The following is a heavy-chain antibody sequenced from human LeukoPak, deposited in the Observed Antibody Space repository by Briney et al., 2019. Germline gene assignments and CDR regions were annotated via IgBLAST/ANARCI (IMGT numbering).Heavy chain of an antibody. CDR2: ISGSGGST. V-gene: IGHV3-23*01. CDR1: GFTFNSYE. J-gene: IGHJ4*02. D-gene: IGHD6-13*01. CDR3: AKVGIAAAVLDY. Sequence: GGSLRLSCAASGFTFNSYEMNWVRQAPGKGLEWVSAISGSGGSTYYADSVKGRFTISRDNSKNTLYLQMNSLRAEDTAVYYCAKVGIAAAVLDYWGQGTLVTVSS.